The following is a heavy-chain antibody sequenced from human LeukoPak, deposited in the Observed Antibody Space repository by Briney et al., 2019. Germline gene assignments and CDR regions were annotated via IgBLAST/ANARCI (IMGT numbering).Heavy chain of an antibody. CDR2: ISAYNGNT. J-gene: IGHJ3*02. Sequence: GASVKVSCKASGYTFTSYGISWVRQAPGQGLEWMGWISAYNGNTNYAQKLQGRVTMTTDTSTSTAYMELRSLRSDDTAVYYCAREALPYCSGGSCYSDAFDIWGQRTMVTVSS. CDR3: AREALPYCSGGSCYSDAFDI. V-gene: IGHV1-18*01. CDR1: GYTFTSYG. D-gene: IGHD2-15*01.